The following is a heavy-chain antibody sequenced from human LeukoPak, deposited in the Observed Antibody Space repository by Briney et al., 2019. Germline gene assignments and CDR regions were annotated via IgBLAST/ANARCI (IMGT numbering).Heavy chain of an antibody. CDR1: GFMFSNYG. J-gene: IGHJ3*02. CDR2: ISYDGSNK. V-gene: IGHV3-30*18. D-gene: IGHD3-10*01. CDR3: AKDLRRRYYFGSGSRGGTFDI. Sequence: GGSLRLSCAASGFMFSNYGMQWVRQAPGKGLEWVAVISYDGSNKYYADSVKGRFTISRDNSENTLYLQMNSLRAEDTAVYYCAKDLRRRYYFGSGSRGGTFDIWGQGTMVTVSS.